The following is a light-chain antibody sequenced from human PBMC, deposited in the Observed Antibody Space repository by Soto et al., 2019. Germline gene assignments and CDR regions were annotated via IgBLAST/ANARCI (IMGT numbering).Light chain of an antibody. V-gene: IGKV3D-15*01. CDR2: GAS. Sequence: EIMMTQSPSTVSVCPGERAALSCSASQSLSSRFLAWYQQKPGQAPSLLIFGASRRATDIPDRFSGSGSGTEFTLTISSLQSEDFAVYYCQQRNNWRDTFGQGTRLEIK. J-gene: IGKJ5*01. CDR1: QSLSSRF. CDR3: QQRNNWRDT.